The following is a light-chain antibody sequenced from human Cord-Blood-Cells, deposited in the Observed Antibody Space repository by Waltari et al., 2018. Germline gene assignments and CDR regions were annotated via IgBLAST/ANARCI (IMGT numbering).Light chain of an antibody. V-gene: IGKV3-15*01. J-gene: IGKJ1*01. Sequence: EIVMTQSPATLSVSPGERATLSCRASQSVSSNLAWYQQTPGQAPRLLIYGASPRATGIPARFSGSGSGTEFTLTISSLQSEDFAVYYCQQYNNWPRTFGQGTKVEIK. CDR3: QQYNNWPRT. CDR2: GAS. CDR1: QSVSSN.